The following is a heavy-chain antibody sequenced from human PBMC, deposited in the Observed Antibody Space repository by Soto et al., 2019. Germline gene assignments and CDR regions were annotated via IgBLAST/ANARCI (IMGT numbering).Heavy chain of an antibody. D-gene: IGHD6-13*01. V-gene: IGHV1-69*01. CDR1: EGTFNSYA. J-gene: IGHJ4*02. Sequence: QAQVVQSGAEVRKPGSSVKLSCKASEGTFNSYAIDWVRQAPGQGLEWMGGIIPYYNTLNYAQKFQDRVTITADDSTNTVYMELSSLRSDDTAVYFCASGASRWYPYLFDSWAQGTLVTVSS. CDR3: ASGASRWYPYLFDS. CDR2: IIPYYNTL.